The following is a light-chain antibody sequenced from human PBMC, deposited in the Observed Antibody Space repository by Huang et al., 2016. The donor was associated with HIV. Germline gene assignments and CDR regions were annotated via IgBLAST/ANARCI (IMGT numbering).Light chain of an antibody. Sequence: IILTQSPATLSVSPGEGATLSCRASQSIGTNLAWYPQGPGQAPRLLVYGASTRATGVPVRFSGSGSGTQFNLTLSSLQSEDFATYYCQHYSNWPPLTFGGGTKVDI. CDR2: GAS. CDR1: QSIGTN. CDR3: QHYSNWPPLT. J-gene: IGKJ4*01. V-gene: IGKV3-15*01.